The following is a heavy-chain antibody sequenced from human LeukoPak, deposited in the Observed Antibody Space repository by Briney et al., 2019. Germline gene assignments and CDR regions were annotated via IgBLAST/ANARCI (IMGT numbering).Heavy chain of an antibody. D-gene: IGHD3-10*01. Sequence: GGSLRLSCAASGFTFSNAWMSWVRQAPGKGLEWVSVIYSGGGTYYADSVKGRFTISRDNSNNTLYLHMNSLRAEDTAVYYCAREGHPYYYFDYWGQGTLVTVSS. CDR1: GFTFSNAW. CDR2: IYSGGGT. CDR3: AREGHPYYYFDY. J-gene: IGHJ4*02. V-gene: IGHV3-53*01.